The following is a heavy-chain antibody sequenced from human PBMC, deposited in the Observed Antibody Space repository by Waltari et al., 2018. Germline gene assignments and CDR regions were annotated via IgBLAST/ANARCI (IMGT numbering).Heavy chain of an antibody. Sequence: QLVESGGGLVQPGRSLRLSCTASGFTFGDYAMSWFRQAPGKGLEWVGFIRSKAYGGTTEYAASVKGRFTISRDDSKSIAYLQMNSLKTEDTAVYYCTRDFTMVQGVIIGDYWGQGTLVTVSS. CDR1: GFTFGDYA. D-gene: IGHD3-10*01. CDR2: IRSKAYGGTT. V-gene: IGHV3-49*03. J-gene: IGHJ4*02. CDR3: TRDFTMVQGVIIGDY.